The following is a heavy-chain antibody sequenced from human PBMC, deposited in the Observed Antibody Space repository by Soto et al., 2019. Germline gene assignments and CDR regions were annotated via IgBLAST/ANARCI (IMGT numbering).Heavy chain of an antibody. Sequence: GTSVKLSCEVCGDRLKDLYMHWVRQAPKKGFEWMGGFDPEDGETTYSQKFQGRVTMTEDTFTDTAYMELSSLRSEDTAVYYCATAAHYCSSTSCYTFDYWGQGTLVTVSS. CDR1: GDRLKDLY. CDR2: FDPEDGET. D-gene: IGHD2-2*02. CDR3: ATAAHYCSSTSCYTFDY. J-gene: IGHJ4*02. V-gene: IGHV1-24*01.